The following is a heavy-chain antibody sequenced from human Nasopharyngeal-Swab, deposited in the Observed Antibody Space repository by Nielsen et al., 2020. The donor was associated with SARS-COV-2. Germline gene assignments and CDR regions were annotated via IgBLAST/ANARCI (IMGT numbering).Heavy chain of an antibody. V-gene: IGHV3-30*18. Sequence: GESLKISCAASGFTFSSYGMHWVRQAPGKGLEWVALISYDGSNKYYADSVKGRFTISRDNSKNTLYLQMNSLGAEDTAVYYCAKVYGGSEFDPWGQGTPVTVSS. CDR1: GFTFSSYG. CDR2: ISYDGSNK. CDR3: AKVYGGSEFDP. D-gene: IGHD4-23*01. J-gene: IGHJ5*02.